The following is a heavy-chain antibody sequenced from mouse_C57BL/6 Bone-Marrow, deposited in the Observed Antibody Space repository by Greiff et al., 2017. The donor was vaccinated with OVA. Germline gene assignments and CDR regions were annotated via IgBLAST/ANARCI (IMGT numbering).Heavy chain of an antibody. V-gene: IGHV1-55*01. J-gene: IGHJ2*01. D-gene: IGHD2-5*01. CDR2: IYPGSGST. CDR1: GYTFTSYW. CDR3: ARSYYSNYGGFDY. Sequence: QVQLQQPGAELVKPGASVKMSCKASGYTFTSYWITWVKQRPVQGLEWIGDIYPGSGSTNYNEKFKSKATLTVDTSSSTAYMQLSSLTSEDSAVYYCARSYYSNYGGFDYWGQGTTLTVSS.